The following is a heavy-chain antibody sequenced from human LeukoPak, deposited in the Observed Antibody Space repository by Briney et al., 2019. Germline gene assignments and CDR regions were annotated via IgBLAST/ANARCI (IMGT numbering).Heavy chain of an antibody. CDR1: GFTFSNFW. CDR3: ARDRAWNYFDY. J-gene: IGHJ4*02. D-gene: IGHD3-3*01. Sequence: PGGSPRLSCTASGFTFSNFWMGWVRQAPGKGLEWVANIKQDETEKFYLGSVKGRFTISRDNAKNTLYLQMDSLRAEDTAVYYCARDRAWNYFDYWGQGTLVTVSS. V-gene: IGHV3-7*01. CDR2: IKQDETEK.